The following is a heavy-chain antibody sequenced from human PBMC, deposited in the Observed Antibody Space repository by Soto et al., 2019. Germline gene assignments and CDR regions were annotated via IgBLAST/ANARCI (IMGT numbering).Heavy chain of an antibody. CDR3: ARGLTGDYVLRDWFDP. CDR1: GGTFSSYA. V-gene: IGHV1-69*12. J-gene: IGHJ5*02. D-gene: IGHD4-17*01. Sequence: QVQLVQSGAEVKKPGSSVKVSCKASGGTFSSYAISWVRQAPGQGLEWMGGIIPIFGTANYAQKFQGRVKIPADESTSTAYMELSSLRSEDTAVYYCARGLTGDYVLRDWFDPWGPGTLVAVSS. CDR2: IIPIFGTA.